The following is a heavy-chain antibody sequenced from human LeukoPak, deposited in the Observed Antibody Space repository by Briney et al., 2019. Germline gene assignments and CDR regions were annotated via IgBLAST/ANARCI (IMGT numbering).Heavy chain of an antibody. D-gene: IGHD3-10*01. CDR3: ARDGYYYGSGGYHVIENWFDP. V-gene: IGHV3-21*03. Sequence: GGSLRLSCAASGFTFSSYSMNWVRQAPGKGLEWVSSISSSSSYIYYADSVKGRFNISRDNAKNSLYLQMNSLSAEDTDVYYCARDGYYYGSGGYHVIENWFDPWGQATLVTVSS. CDR1: GFTFSSYS. J-gene: IGHJ5*02. CDR2: ISSSSSYI.